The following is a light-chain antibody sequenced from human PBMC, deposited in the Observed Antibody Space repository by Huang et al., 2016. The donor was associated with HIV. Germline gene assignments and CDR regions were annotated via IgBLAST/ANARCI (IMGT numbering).Light chain of an antibody. CDR1: QTVSSN. CDR3: QQYNNWPPMYT. V-gene: IGKV3-15*01. CDR2: DAS. J-gene: IGKJ2*01. Sequence: EIVMTQSPATLSVSPGERATLSCRASQTVSSNLAWYQQKPGQAPRLLIYDASPRATGIPARFSGSGSGTEFTLTISSLQSEDFAVYFCQQYNNWPPMYTFGQGTKLEIK.